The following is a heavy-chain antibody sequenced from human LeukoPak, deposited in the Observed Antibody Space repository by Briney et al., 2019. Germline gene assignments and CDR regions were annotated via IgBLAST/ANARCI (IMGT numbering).Heavy chain of an antibody. V-gene: IGHV4-59*01. CDR1: GGSISSYY. D-gene: IGHD5-12*01. CDR2: IYYSGST. CDR3: ASGYSGSGHGAFDI. Sequence: SETLSLTCTVSGGSISSYYWSWIRQPPGKGLEWIGYIYYSGSTNYNPSLKSRVTISVDTSKNQFSLKLSSVTAADTAVYYCASGYSGSGHGAFDIWGQGTMVTVSS. J-gene: IGHJ3*02.